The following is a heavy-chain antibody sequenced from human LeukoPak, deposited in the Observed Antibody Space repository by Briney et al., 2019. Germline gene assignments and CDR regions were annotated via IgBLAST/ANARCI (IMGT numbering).Heavy chain of an antibody. CDR3: ARGRLPDFGVVIAPYYYYYYMGV. D-gene: IGHD3-3*01. CDR1: GGSFSGYY. CDR2: INHSGST. V-gene: IGHV4-34*01. Sequence: PSETLSLTCAVYGGSFSGYYWSWIRQPPGKGLEWIGEINHSGSTNYNPSLKSRVTISVDTSKNQFSLKLSSVTAADTAVYYCARGRLPDFGVVIAPYYYYYYMGVWGKGTTVTVSS. J-gene: IGHJ6*03.